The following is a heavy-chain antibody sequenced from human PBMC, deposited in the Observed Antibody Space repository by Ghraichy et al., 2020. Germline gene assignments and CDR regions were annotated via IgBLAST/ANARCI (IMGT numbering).Heavy chain of an antibody. Sequence: LSLTCAASGFTFSSYAMHWVRQAPGKGLEWVTVISYDGSNKYYADSVKGRFTISRDNSKNTLYLQMNSLRAEDTAVYYCAGGSGYDYYYYYGMDVWGQGTTVTVSS. J-gene: IGHJ6*02. V-gene: IGHV3-30*04. D-gene: IGHD5-12*01. CDR2: ISYDGSNK. CDR3: AGGSGYDYYYYYGMDV. CDR1: GFTFSSYA.